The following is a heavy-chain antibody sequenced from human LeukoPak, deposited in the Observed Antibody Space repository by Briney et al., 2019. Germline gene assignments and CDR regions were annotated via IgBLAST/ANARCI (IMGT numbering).Heavy chain of an antibody. D-gene: IGHD3-3*01. V-gene: IGHV1-8*01. CDR3: AREEERIAIFGVTNSRFDY. Sequence: GASVKVSCKASGYTFTSYDINWVRQATGQGLEWMGWMNPNSGNTGYAQKFQGRVTMTRNTSISTAYMELSSLRSEDTAVYYCAREEERIAIFGVTNSRFDYWGQGTLVTVSS. CDR2: MNPNSGNT. CDR1: GYTFTSYD. J-gene: IGHJ4*02.